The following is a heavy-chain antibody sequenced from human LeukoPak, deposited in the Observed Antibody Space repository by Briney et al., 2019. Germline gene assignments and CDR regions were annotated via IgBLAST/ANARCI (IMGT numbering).Heavy chain of an antibody. J-gene: IGHJ3*02. D-gene: IGHD2-15*01. V-gene: IGHV1-69*13. CDR1: GYTFTSYA. CDR2: IIPLFGRT. Sequence: AASVKVSCKASGYTFTSYAMNWVRQAPGQGLEWMGGIIPLFGRTNSAQKFQGRVTITADESTSIAYMELSSLRSDDTAVYYCARGGCGSCYRPSDAFDIWGQGTMVTVSS. CDR3: ARGGCGSCYRPSDAFDI.